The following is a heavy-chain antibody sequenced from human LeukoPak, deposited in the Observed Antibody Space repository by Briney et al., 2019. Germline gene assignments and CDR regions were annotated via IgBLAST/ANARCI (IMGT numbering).Heavy chain of an antibody. D-gene: IGHD2/OR15-2a*01. J-gene: IGHJ6*04. CDR1: GGSISSYY. V-gene: IGHV4-4*09. Sequence: SEILSLTCTVSGGSISSYYWSWIRQPPGKGLEWIGYIYTSEITNYNPSLKSRVTFSVDTSKNQFSLKLSSVTAADTAVYYCARGRFLRFMDVWGKGTTVTVSS. CDR3: ARGRFLRFMDV. CDR2: IYTSEIT.